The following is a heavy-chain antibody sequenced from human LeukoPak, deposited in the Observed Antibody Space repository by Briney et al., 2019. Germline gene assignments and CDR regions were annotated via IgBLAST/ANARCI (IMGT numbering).Heavy chain of an antibody. J-gene: IGHJ4*02. CDR2: INHSGST. V-gene: IGHV4-34*01. Sequence: PSETLSLTCAVYGGSFSGYYWSWIRKPPGKGLEWIGEINHSGSTNYNPSLKSRVTLSVDTSKNQFSLKLSSVTAADTAVYYCARDVPFDYWGQGTLVTVSS. CDR3: ARDVPFDY. CDR1: GGSFSGYY.